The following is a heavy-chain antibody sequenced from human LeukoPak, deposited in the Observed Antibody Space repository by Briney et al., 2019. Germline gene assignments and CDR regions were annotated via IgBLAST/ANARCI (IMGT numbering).Heavy chain of an antibody. CDR3: ARHIRSTSSGDY. CDR2: IHPGDSDT. D-gene: IGHD2-2*01. Sequence: GESLKISCKGSGYIFTTYWIGWVRQMPGKGLEWMGIIHPGDSDTRYSPSSQGQVTISADKSISTAYLQWSSLKASDTAMYYCARHIRSTSSGDYWGQGTLVTVSS. CDR1: GYIFTTYW. V-gene: IGHV5-51*01. J-gene: IGHJ4*02.